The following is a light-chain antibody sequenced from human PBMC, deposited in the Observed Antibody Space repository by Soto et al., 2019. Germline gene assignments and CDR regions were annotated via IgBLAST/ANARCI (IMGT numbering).Light chain of an antibody. J-gene: IGKJ1*01. CDR2: GAS. CDR3: QQYYPWPPWT. V-gene: IGKV3-15*01. CDR1: QSVSSN. Sequence: EIVMTQSPATLSVSPGERATLSCRASQSVSSNLAWYQQKPGQAPRLLIYGASIRATGIPARFSGGGSGTEFTLTISSLRSEDFAVYYCQQYYPWPPWTFGQGTKVEIK.